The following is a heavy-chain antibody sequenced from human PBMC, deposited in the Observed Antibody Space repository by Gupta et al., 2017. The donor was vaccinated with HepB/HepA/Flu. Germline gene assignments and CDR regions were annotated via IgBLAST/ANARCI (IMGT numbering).Heavy chain of an antibody. CDR1: GLTFSSCA. V-gene: IGHV3-23*01. CDR2: ISGSGGST. Sequence: EVQLLVSGGGLVQPVGSLRLSCAVSGLTFSSCARSGVRQASGKGLEWVSAISGSGGSTYYADSVKGRFTISRDNSKNTLYLQMNSLRAEDTAVYYCAKDLPAPLTGYYNVISRWGQGTLVTVSS. J-gene: IGHJ4*02. CDR3: AKDLPAPLTGYYNVISR. D-gene: IGHD3-9*01.